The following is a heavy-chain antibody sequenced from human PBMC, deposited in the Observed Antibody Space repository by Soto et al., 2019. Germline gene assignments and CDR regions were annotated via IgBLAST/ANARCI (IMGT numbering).Heavy chain of an antibody. V-gene: IGHV4-4*02. CDR1: GDSISSPNW. J-gene: IGHJ4*02. Sequence: QVQLQESGPGLVKPSETLSLTGAVSGDSISSPNWWSWYRQPPGKGLELIGEMFASGSRNYNPSLNGRVTLSRDTSKNHCSLKLTSVTAADTAIYYCAREGFDPRPDYWGQGIPVTVSS. CDR2: MFASGSR. CDR3: AREGFDPRPDY.